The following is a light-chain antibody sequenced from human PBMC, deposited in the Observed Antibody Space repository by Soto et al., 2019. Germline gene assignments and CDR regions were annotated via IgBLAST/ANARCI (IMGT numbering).Light chain of an antibody. J-gene: IGKJ5*01. V-gene: IGKV3-15*01. CDR2: YAS. Sequence: EIMMTQSPATLSVSPGESATLSCRASQSVRNNLAWYQHKPGQAPRLLIYYASTRATGIPARFSGSGSGTEFTLTISSLQSEGFALYYCQQYNDWPPITFGQGTRLEIK. CDR3: QQYNDWPPIT. CDR1: QSVRNN.